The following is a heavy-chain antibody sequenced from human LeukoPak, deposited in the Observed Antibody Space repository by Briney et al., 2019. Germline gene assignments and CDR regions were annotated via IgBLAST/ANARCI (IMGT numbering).Heavy chain of an antibody. Sequence: ASVKVSCKASGFTFSNFGFNWVRQAPGQGLEWMGWINPNSGGTNYAQKFQGRVTMTRDTSISTAYMELSRLRSDDTAVYYCARERYSSGENWFDPWGQGTLVTVSS. CDR1: GFTFSNFG. J-gene: IGHJ5*02. V-gene: IGHV1-2*02. D-gene: IGHD3-22*01. CDR3: ARERYSSGENWFDP. CDR2: INPNSGGT.